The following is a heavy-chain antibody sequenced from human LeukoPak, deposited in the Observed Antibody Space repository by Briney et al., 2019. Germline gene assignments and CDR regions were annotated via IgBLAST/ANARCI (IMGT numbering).Heavy chain of an antibody. CDR2: INSGASNI. D-gene: IGHD2-15*01. V-gene: IGHV3-48*03. CDR1: GFIFSSFE. CDR3: ARDGGPITLHYALDT. Sequence: GGSVRLSCAAAGFIFSSFEMIWVRQAPGKGLEWGSYINSGASNIQYADSVKGRFTISRDNAKNSLYLQMNALRGDDTAVYYCARDGGPITLHYALDTWGQGTTVTVSS. J-gene: IGHJ6*02.